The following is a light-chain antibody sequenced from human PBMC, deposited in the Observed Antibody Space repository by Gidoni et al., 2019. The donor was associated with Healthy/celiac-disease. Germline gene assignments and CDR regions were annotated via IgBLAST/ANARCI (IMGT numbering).Light chain of an antibody. CDR1: QSVSSN. CDR2: GAS. V-gene: IGKV3-15*01. CDR3: QQYNNWPR. Sequence: EIVMTQSPATLSVSPGERATLSCRASQSVSSNLAWYQQKPGQAPRLLIYGASSGSGTEFTLTISSLQSVDFAVYYCQQYNNWPRFGQGTKVEIK. J-gene: IGKJ1*01.